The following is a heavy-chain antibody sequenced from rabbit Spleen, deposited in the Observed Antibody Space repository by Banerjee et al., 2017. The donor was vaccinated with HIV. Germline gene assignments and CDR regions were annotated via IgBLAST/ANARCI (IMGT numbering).Heavy chain of an antibody. CDR1: GFTLSSYW. Sequence: QEQLEESGGDLVQPEGSLTLTCTASGFTLSSYWICWVRQAPGKGLEWIGCIYTGSGSTYYARWAKGRFTISKTSSTTVTLQVTSLTAADTATYFCTRDDGSGHYIDGYFNLWGQGTLVTVS. CDR2: IYTGSGST. CDR3: TRDDGSGHYIDGYFNL. J-gene: IGHJ4*01. V-gene: IGHV1S45*01. D-gene: IGHD1-1*01.